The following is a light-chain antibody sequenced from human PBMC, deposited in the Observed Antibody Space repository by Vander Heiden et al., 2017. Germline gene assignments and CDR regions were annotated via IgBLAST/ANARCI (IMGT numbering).Light chain of an antibody. V-gene: IGKV4-1*01. J-gene: IGKJ1*01. Sequence: DIVMTQSPDSLAVSLGERATINCKSSQSVLYGSNNKSYVAWYQQKPGQPPKLLIHWASNREYGVPDRFSGSGSGTDFTLSISSLQAEDVAVYSCQQYYSTNEFGQGTKVEIK. CDR3: QQYYSTNE. CDR1: QSVLYGSNNKSY. CDR2: WAS.